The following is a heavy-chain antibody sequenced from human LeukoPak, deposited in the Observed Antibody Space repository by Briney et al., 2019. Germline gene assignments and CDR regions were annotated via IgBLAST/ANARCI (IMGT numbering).Heavy chain of an antibody. V-gene: IGHV4-38-2*02. J-gene: IGHJ5*02. CDR1: GYSISSGDY. CDR2: IYHSGST. Sequence: SETLSLTCTVSGYSISSGDYWGWIRQPPGKGLEWIGSIYHSGSTHYNPSLKSRVTISVDTSKNQFSLKLSSVTAADTAVYYCARNTTEVVTAKWFDPWGQGTLVTVSS. D-gene: IGHD2-21*02. CDR3: ARNTTEVVTAKWFDP.